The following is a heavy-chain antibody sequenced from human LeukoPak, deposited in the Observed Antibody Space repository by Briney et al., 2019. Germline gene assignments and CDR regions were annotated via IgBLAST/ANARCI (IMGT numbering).Heavy chain of an antibody. CDR3: ARMDFWSGQLDY. Sequence: GGSLRLSCAASGFTFSSYAMSWVRQAPGKGLEWVSAISGSGGSTYYADSVKGRFTISRDNSKNTLYLQMNSLRAEDTAVYYCARMDFWSGQLDYWGQGTLVTVSS. J-gene: IGHJ4*02. CDR2: ISGSGGST. V-gene: IGHV3-23*01. D-gene: IGHD3-3*01. CDR1: GFTFSSYA.